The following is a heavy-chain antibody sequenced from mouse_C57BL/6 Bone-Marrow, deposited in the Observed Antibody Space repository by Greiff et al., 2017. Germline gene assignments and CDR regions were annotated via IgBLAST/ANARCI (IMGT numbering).Heavy chain of an antibody. D-gene: IGHD2-3*01. CDR2: IDPSDSYT. J-gene: IGHJ3*01. CDR1: GYTFTSYW. V-gene: IGHV1-59*01. CDR3: ARRALYDY. Sequence: VQLQQPGAELVRPGTSVKLSCKASGYTFTSYWMHWVKQRPGQGLEWIGVIDPSDSYTNYNQKFKGKATLTVDTSSSTAYMQLSSLTSEDSAVYCWARRALYDYGGQGTLVTVSA.